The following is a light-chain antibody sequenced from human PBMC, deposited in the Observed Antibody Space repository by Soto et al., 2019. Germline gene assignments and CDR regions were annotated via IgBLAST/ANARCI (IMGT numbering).Light chain of an antibody. CDR1: SSDVGRSDS. Sequence: QSVLTQPPSASGSPGQSVTISCTGTSSDVGRSDSVSWYQQHPGKAPKLIIYEGTKRPSGVPDRLSGSTSGNTASLTVSGLQPEDEAHYYCSSYAGSNNLFFGGGTKLTVL. J-gene: IGLJ2*01. V-gene: IGLV2-8*01. CDR3: SSYAGSNNLF. CDR2: EGT.